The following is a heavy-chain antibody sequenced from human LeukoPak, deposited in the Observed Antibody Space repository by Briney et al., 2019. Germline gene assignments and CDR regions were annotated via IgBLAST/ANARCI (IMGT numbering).Heavy chain of an antibody. V-gene: IGHV1-18*04. D-gene: IGHD5-12*01. CDR3: ARDSPVATRVFDY. J-gene: IGHJ4*02. CDR2: ISAYNGNT. Sequence: ASVKVSCKASGYTITNDYMHWVRQAPGQGLEWMGWISAYNGNTNYAQKLQGRVTMTTDTSTSTAYMELRSLRSDDTAVYYCARDSPVATRVFDYWGQGTLVTVSS. CDR1: GYTITNDY.